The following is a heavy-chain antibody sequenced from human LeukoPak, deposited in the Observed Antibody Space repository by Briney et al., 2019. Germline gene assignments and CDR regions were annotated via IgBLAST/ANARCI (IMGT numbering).Heavy chain of an antibody. J-gene: IGHJ4*02. CDR3: AKDRMATITGFDY. D-gene: IGHD5-24*01. CDR2: IWYDGSNK. V-gene: IGHV3-33*06. Sequence: GGSLRLSCAASGLTFSSYGMHWVRQAPGKGLEWVAVIWYDGSNKYYADSVKGRFTISRDNSKNTLYLQMNSLRAEDTAVYYCAKDRMATITGFDYWGQGTLVTVSS. CDR1: GLTFSSYG.